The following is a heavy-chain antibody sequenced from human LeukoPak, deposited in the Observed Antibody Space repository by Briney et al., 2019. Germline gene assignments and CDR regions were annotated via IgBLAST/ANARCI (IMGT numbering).Heavy chain of an antibody. CDR3: ARPYLGYYYYMDV. CDR2: INHSGGT. J-gene: IGHJ6*03. D-gene: IGHD3-16*01. CDR1: GGSFSGYY. Sequence: SETLSLTCAVYGGSFSGYYWSWIRQPPGKGLEWIGEINHSGGTNYNPSLKSRVTISVDTSKNQFSLKLSSVTAADTAVYYCARPYLGYYYYMDVWGKGTTVTVSS. V-gene: IGHV4-34*01.